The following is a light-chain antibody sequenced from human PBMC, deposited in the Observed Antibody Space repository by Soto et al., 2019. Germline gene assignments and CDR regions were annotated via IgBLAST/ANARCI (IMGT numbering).Light chain of an antibody. Sequence: EIVLTQSPGTLSLSPGDTATLSCRASQYLSRSYFAWYQQKSGQAPRLLIYDAYRRATGIPDRFSGSGSGTDFTLTISSLQSEDFAVYYCQQYNNWPLTFGGGTKVEIK. V-gene: IGKV3-20*01. J-gene: IGKJ4*01. CDR1: QYLSRSY. CDR3: QQYNNWPLT. CDR2: DAY.